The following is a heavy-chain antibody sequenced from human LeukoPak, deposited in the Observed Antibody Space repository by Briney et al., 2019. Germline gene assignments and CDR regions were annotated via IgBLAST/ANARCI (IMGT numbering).Heavy chain of an antibody. J-gene: IGHJ4*02. V-gene: IGHV3-33*01. CDR1: GFTFSSYG. D-gene: IGHD5/OR15-5a*01. Sequence: GGSLRLSCAASGFTFSSYGMHWVRQAPGKGLEWVAVIWYDGSNKYYADSVKGRFTISRDNSKNTLYLQMSSLRVEDTAVYYCARDRIYHYFDYWGQETLVTVSS. CDR3: ARDRIYHYFDY. CDR2: IWYDGSNK.